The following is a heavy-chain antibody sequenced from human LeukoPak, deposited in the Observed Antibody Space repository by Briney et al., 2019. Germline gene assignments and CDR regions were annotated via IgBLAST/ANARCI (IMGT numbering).Heavy chain of an antibody. V-gene: IGHV4-39*01. CDR1: GDSISSTTYY. CDR2: IFHSGST. J-gene: IGHJ1*01. Sequence: SETLSLTCTVSGDSISSTTYYWGWIRQPPGKGLEWIGNIFHSGSTYHNPSLKSRVTISADTSNNQFSLKLSSVTATDTAVYYCANGAYSSDWFPSFEWGGQGTLVTVSS. CDR3: ANGAYSSDWFPSFEW. D-gene: IGHD6-19*01.